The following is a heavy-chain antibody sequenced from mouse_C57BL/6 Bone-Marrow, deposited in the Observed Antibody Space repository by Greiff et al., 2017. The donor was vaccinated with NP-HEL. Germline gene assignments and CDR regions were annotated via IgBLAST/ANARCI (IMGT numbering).Heavy chain of an antibody. V-gene: IGHV5-4*01. CDR3: ARDQVTTVVAFDY. CDR1: GFTFSSYA. CDR2: ISDGGSYT. D-gene: IGHD1-1*01. Sequence: EVQLVESGGGLVKPGGSLKLSCAASGFTFSSYAMSWVRQTPEKRLEWVATISDGGSYTYYPDNVKGRFTISRDNAKNNLYLQMSHLKSEDTAMYYCARDQVTTVVAFDYWGQGTTLTVSS. J-gene: IGHJ2*01.